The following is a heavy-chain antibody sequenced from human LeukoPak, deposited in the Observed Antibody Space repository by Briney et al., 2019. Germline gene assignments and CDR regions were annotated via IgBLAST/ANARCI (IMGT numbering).Heavy chain of an antibody. D-gene: IGHD6-19*01. Sequence: ASVKVSCKASGYTFTGYYMHWVRQAPGQGLEWMGWINPNSGGTNYAQKFQGRVTMTRGTSISTAYMKLSRLRSDDTAVYYCARGQQWLVPLDAFDIWGQGTMVTVSS. J-gene: IGHJ3*02. CDR2: INPNSGGT. V-gene: IGHV1-2*02. CDR3: ARGQQWLVPLDAFDI. CDR1: GYTFTGYY.